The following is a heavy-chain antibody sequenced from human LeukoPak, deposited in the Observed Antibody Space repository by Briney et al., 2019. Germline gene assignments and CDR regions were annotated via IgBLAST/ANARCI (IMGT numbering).Heavy chain of an antibody. J-gene: IGHJ6*03. CDR1: GFTFSNYW. D-gene: IGHD5-12*01. CDR3: ARDGATFSGYDWYYYMDV. CDR2: INSDGSST. Sequence: GGSLRLSCAASGFTFSNYWMHWVRQAPGKGLVWVSRINSDGSSTGYADSVKGRFTISRDNAKNSMYLQMNSLRAEDTAVYYCARDGATFSGYDWYYYMDVWGKGTTVTVSS. V-gene: IGHV3-74*01.